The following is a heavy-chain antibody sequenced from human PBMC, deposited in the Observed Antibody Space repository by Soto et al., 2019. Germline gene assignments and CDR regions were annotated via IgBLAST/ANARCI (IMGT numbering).Heavy chain of an antibody. D-gene: IGHD1-20*01. V-gene: IGHV2-5*01. J-gene: IGHJ4*02. Sequence: SGPTLVNPTQTLTLTCTFSGFSLNTRGVGVDWIRQSPGKALEWLALIYWNGDKRYNPSLKNRLTITADTSKNQVVLRMTNMDPLDTATYYCAHRGSPSVLGFDSWGQGTLVTVSS. CDR1: GFSLNTRGVG. CDR2: IYWNGDK. CDR3: AHRGSPSVLGFDS.